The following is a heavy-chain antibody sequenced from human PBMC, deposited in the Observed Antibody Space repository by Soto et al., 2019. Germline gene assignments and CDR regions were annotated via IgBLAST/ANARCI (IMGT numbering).Heavy chain of an antibody. Sequence: GGSLRLSCAASGFTFSSYGMPWVRQAPGKGLEWVAVIWYDGSNKYYADSVKGRFTISRDNSKNTLYLQMNSLRAEDTAVYYCARDQATYYYYYGMDVWGQGTTVTV. CDR3: ARDQATYYYYYGMDV. J-gene: IGHJ6*02. V-gene: IGHV3-33*01. CDR1: GFTFSSYG. CDR2: IWYDGSNK.